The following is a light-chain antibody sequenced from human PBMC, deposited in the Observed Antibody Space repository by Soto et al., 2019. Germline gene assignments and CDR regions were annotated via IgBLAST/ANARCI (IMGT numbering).Light chain of an antibody. CDR1: QDIAIY. J-gene: IGKJ1*01. CDR3: QQYNIWPQT. CDR2: AAS. V-gene: IGKV1-9*01. Sequence: IQLTQSPSSLSASVGDRVTITCRAIQDIAIYLAWYQQKPGEAPKLLIYAASTLHGGVPSRFSGSGSGTEFTLTISSLQSEDFAVYFCQQYNIWPQTFGQGTKVDIK.